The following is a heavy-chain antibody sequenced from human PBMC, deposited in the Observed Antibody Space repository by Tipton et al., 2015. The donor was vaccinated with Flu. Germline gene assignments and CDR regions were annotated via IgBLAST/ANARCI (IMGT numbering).Heavy chain of an antibody. J-gene: IGHJ4*02. Sequence: TLSLTCTVSGGSISSYYWSWIRQPPGKGLEWIGYIYYSGSTNYNPSLKSRVTISVDTSKNQFSLKLSSVTAVDTAVYYCARGLPTLWALYYFDYWGQGTLVTVSS. D-gene: IGHD7-27*01. CDR1: GGSISSYY. CDR3: ARGLPTLWALYYFDY. CDR2: IYYSGST. V-gene: IGHV4-59*01.